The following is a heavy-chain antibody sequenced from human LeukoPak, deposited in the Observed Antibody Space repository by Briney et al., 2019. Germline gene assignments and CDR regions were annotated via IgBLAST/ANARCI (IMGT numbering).Heavy chain of an antibody. CDR1: GFTFSSYW. V-gene: IGHV3-74*01. J-gene: IGHJ4*02. CDR2: INSDGNNT. D-gene: IGHD6-25*01. Sequence: PGGSLRLSCAASGFTFSSYWMNWVRQAPGKGLVWVSRINSDGNNTSYADSVKGRFTISRDNAKNTLYLHMDSLRAEDTAVYYCVRPSESWLGQGLWGQGTLVTVSS. CDR3: VRPSESWLGQGL.